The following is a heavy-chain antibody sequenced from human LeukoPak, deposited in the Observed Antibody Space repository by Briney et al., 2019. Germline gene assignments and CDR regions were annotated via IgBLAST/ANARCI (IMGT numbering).Heavy chain of an antibody. CDR2: IGSSSSYI. Sequence: AGGSLRLSCAASGFTFSSYAMSWVRQAPGKGLEWVSSIGSSSSYIYYVDSVKGRFTISRDNSKNTLYLQMNSLRAEDTAVYYCARDAGKGSYFDYWGQGTLVTVSS. D-gene: IGHD3-10*01. V-gene: IGHV3-21*01. CDR1: GFTFSSYA. J-gene: IGHJ4*02. CDR3: ARDAGKGSYFDY.